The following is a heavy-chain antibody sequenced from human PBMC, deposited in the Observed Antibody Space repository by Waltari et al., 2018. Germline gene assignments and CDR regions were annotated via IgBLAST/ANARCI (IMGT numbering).Heavy chain of an antibody. CDR2: ISSNGGST. CDR1: GFTFSSYA. D-gene: IGHD2-15*01. CDR3: ARGQYCSGGSCYSDYYGMDV. V-gene: IGHV3-64*02. Sequence: EVQLVESGEGLVQPGGSLRLSCAASGFTFSSYAMHWVRQAPGKGLEYVSAISSNGGSTYYADSVKGRFTISRDNSKNTLYLQMGSLRAEDMAVYYCARGQYCSGGSCYSDYYGMDVWGQGTTVTV. J-gene: IGHJ6*02.